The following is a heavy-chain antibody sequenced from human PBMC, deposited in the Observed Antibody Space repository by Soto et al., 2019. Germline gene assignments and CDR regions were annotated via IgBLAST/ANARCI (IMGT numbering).Heavy chain of an antibody. J-gene: IGHJ6*02. Sequence: GASVKVSCKASGYTFTGYYMHWVRQAPGQGLEWMGWINPNSGGTNYAQKFQGWVTMTRDTSISTAYMELSRLRSDDTAVYYCARDMGGIAAPYGMDVWGQGTTVTVSS. D-gene: IGHD6-13*01. V-gene: IGHV1-2*04. CDR2: INPNSGGT. CDR1: GYTFTGYY. CDR3: ARDMGGIAAPYGMDV.